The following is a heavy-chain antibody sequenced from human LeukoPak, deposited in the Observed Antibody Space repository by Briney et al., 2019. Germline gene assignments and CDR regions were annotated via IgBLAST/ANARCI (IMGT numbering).Heavy chain of an antibody. V-gene: IGHV4-30-2*03. CDR3: ARAGGESNYGFDY. CDR1: GGSISSGGYS. Sequence: SETLSLTCAVSGGSISSGGYSWSWVRQPPGKGLEWIGSIFYSGSTYYNPSLKSRVTISVDTSKNQFSLKLSSVTAADTAVYYCARAGGESNYGFDYWGQGTLVTVSS. CDR2: IFYSGST. D-gene: IGHD4-11*01. J-gene: IGHJ4*02.